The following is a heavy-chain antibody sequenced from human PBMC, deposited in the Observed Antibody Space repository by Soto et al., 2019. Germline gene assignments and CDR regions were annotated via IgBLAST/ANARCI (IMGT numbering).Heavy chain of an antibody. CDR2: IQSDGSSP. D-gene: IGHD2-21*02. Sequence: EVQLVESGGGLVQPGGSLRLSCVASGFTFNYYWMHWVRQAPGKGLVWASRIQSDGSSPDYVDSVKGRFTISRDNAKNTLYLQMNNLVAEDTAVYYCARGGDPDYWGQGTLVTVSS. V-gene: IGHV3-74*01. J-gene: IGHJ4*02. CDR1: GFTFNYYW. CDR3: ARGGDPDY.